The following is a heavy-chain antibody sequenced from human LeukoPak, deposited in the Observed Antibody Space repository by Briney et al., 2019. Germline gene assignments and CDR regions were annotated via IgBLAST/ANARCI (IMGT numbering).Heavy chain of an antibody. CDR1: GYTFTDYF. D-gene: IGHD5-12*01. J-gene: IGHJ6*01. Sequence: ASVKVSCKASGYTFTDYFIHWVRQAPGQGREWIGYIDPNTGGTHFAKSFQGGVTMTRDTSLNTVYMEVNSLTSDDTAVYYCAREKQFSGYDMDAWGQGTTVTVSS. CDR3: AREKQFSGYDMDA. CDR2: IDPNTGGT. V-gene: IGHV1-2*02.